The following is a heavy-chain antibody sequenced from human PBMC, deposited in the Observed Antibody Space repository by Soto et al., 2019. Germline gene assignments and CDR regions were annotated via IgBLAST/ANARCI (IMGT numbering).Heavy chain of an antibody. J-gene: IGHJ6*02. V-gene: IGHV4-34*01. D-gene: IGHD6-19*01. CDR2: LDQSGGT. Sequence: PSETLSLTCAVVGDSLRGQSWNWIRQSPGKGLEWIGELDQSGGTNYNPSLKSRAIISDDTSKNQFSLTLTCVTAADTAVYYCAREDSYGWSGESLDVWGQGTTVTVSS. CDR1: GDSLRGQS. CDR3: AREDSYGWSGESLDV.